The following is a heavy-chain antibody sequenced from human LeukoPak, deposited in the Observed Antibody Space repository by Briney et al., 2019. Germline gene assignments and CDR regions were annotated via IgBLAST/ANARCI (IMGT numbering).Heavy chain of an antibody. CDR1: GFTFSSYG. D-gene: IGHD3-10*01. CDR2: ISYDGNNK. CDR3: ARNYMVRGVGFDY. V-gene: IGHV3-30*03. J-gene: IGHJ4*02. Sequence: PGRSLRLSCAASGFTFSSYGMHWVRQAPGKGLEWVAVISYDGNNKYYADSVKGRFTISRDNSKNTLYLQMNSLRAEDTAVYYCARNYMVRGVGFDYWGQGTLVTVSS.